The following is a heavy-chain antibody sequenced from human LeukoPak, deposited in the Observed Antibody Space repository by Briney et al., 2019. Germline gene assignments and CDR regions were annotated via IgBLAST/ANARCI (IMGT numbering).Heavy chain of an antibody. J-gene: IGHJ4*02. CDR2: IFHTGNT. Sequence: SETQSLTCTVSGGSVSGYYWSWIRQTPGKGLEWIGYIFHTGNTNYNPSLESRVTISVDTSKNQFSLKLSSVTAADTAVYYCARGHWGCDYWGQGTLVTVSS. CDR3: ARGHWGCDY. V-gene: IGHV4-59*02. D-gene: IGHD7-27*01. CDR1: GGSVSGYY.